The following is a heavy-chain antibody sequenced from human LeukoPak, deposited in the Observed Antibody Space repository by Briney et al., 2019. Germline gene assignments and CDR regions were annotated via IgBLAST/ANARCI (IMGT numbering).Heavy chain of an antibody. Sequence: SQTLSLTCAISGDSVSSNSAAWSWIRQSPSRGLEWLGRTYYRSKWYNDYAVSVKSRITINPDTSKNQFSLQLNSVTPEDTAVYYCARSVGATTGPFDIWGQGTKFSVSS. V-gene: IGHV6-1*01. CDR1: GDSVSSNSAA. CDR2: TYYRSKWYN. CDR3: ARSVGATTGPFDI. J-gene: IGHJ3*02. D-gene: IGHD1-26*01.